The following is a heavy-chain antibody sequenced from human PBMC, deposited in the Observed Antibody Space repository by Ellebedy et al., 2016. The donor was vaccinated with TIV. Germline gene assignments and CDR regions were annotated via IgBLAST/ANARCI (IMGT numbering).Heavy chain of an antibody. CDR2: ISGSGGST. V-gene: IGHV3-23*01. D-gene: IGHD2-15*01. CDR3: ARKGGSLRYYFDH. CDR1: GFTFSSYA. J-gene: IGHJ4*02. Sequence: GESLKISCAASGFTFSSYAMSWVRQAPGKGLEWVSSISGSGGSTYYADSVKGRFTISRDNSKNTLDLQMNSLRAEDTAVYYCARKGGSLRYYFDHWGQGALVTVSS.